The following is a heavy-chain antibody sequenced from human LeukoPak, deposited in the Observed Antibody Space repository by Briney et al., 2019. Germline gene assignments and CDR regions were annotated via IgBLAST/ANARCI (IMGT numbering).Heavy chain of an antibody. Sequence: SETLSLTCTVSGGSISSSSYYWGWIRQPPGKGLEWIGSIYYSGSTYYNPSLKSRVTISVDTSKNQFSLKLSSVTAADTAAYYCARSGIAVAGTQFDYWGQGTLVTVSS. CDR1: GGSISSSSYY. V-gene: IGHV4-39*07. J-gene: IGHJ4*02. D-gene: IGHD6-19*01. CDR3: ARSGIAVAGTQFDY. CDR2: IYYSGST.